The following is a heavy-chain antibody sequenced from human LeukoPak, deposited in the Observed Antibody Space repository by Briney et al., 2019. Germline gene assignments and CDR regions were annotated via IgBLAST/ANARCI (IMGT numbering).Heavy chain of an antibody. CDR3: ARAPYYYDGSGYYHDY. J-gene: IGHJ4*02. V-gene: IGHV1-18*01. Sequence: ASVKVSCKASGYTFTSYGISWVRQAPGQGLEWMGWISAYNGNTNYAQKLQGRVTMTTDTSTSTAYMELRSLRSDDTAVYYCARAPYYYDGSGYYHDYWGQGTLVTVSS. CDR2: ISAYNGNT. CDR1: GYTFTSYG. D-gene: IGHD3-22*01.